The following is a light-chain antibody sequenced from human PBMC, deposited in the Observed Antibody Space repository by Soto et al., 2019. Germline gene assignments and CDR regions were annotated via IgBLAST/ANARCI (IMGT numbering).Light chain of an antibody. CDR3: QQSYSTPAWT. CDR1: QTIGNY. CDR2: RAS. V-gene: IGKV1-39*01. Sequence: DIQMTQSPASLSASVGDRVTITCRASQTIGNYVNWYQQKPGKAPTVVIYRASTLQSGVPSRFSGSGSGTDFTLTISSLQPEDFATYYCQQSYSTPAWTVGQGTKVDIK. J-gene: IGKJ1*01.